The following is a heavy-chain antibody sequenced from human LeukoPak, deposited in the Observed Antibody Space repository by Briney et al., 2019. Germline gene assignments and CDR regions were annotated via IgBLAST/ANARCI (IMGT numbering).Heavy chain of an antibody. CDR2: IYYSGST. CDR3: ARRYDFWSGYQDWYFDL. V-gene: IGHV4-39*01. D-gene: IGHD3-3*01. CDR1: GCSISSSSYY. J-gene: IGHJ2*01. Sequence: SETLSLTCTVSGCSISSSSYYWGWIRQPPGKGLEWIGSIYYSGSTYYNPSLKSRVTISVETSKNQFSLKLSSVTAADTAVYYCARRYDFWSGYQDWYFDLWGRGTLVTVSS.